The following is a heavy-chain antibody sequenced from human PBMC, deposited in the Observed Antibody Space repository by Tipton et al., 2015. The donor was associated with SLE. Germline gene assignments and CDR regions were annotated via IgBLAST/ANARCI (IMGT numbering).Heavy chain of an antibody. J-gene: IGHJ4*02. CDR1: GGSISSATYF. Sequence: TLSLTCTVSGGSISSATYFWTWIRPPAGEGLEWIGRIYASGTTNYNPSLKSRVTISLDTSKNQFSLKLSSVTAADTAVYYCAKYNSSYEPIDYWGQGTLVTVSS. V-gene: IGHV4-61*02. CDR3: AKYNSSYEPIDY. D-gene: IGHD6-13*01. CDR2: IYASGTT.